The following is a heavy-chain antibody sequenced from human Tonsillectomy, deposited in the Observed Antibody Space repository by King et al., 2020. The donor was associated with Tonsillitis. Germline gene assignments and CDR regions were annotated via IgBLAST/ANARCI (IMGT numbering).Heavy chain of an antibody. D-gene: IGHD3-10*01. Sequence: HVQLVESGGGVVQPGGSLRVSCAASGFTFSSFGMHWVRQAPGKGLEWVAFIRYDGRNEYYADSVKGRFTISRDNSKNTLYLQMNSLRAEDTAVYYCAKVVYYYGSGSVYFDYWGQGTLVTVSS. V-gene: IGHV3-30*02. J-gene: IGHJ4*02. CDR3: AKVVYYYGSGSVYFDY. CDR2: IRYDGRNE. CDR1: GFTFSSFG.